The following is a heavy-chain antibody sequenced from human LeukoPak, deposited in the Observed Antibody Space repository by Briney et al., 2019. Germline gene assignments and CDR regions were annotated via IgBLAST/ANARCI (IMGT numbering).Heavy chain of an antibody. D-gene: IGHD2/OR15-2a*01. Sequence: GASVKVSCKASGYTFTSYYMHWVRQAPGQGLEWMGIINPSGGSTSYAQKFQGRVTITADKSTSTAYMELSSLRSEDTAVYYCARNFRISDNWFDPWGQGTLVTVSS. CDR1: GYTFTSYY. J-gene: IGHJ5*02. V-gene: IGHV1-46*01. CDR2: INPSGGST. CDR3: ARNFRISDNWFDP.